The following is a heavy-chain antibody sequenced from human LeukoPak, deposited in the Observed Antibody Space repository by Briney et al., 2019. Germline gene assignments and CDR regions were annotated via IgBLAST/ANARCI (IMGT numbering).Heavy chain of an antibody. CDR1: GFTLSSYG. CDR3: EKANSGYVLVFDY. CDR2: IWYDGSNK. D-gene: IGHD5-12*01. Sequence: GGSLRLSCAASGFTLSSYGMHWVRQAPGKGLEWVAVIWYDGSNKYYADSVKGRFTISRDNSKNTLYLQMNSLRAEDTAVYYCEKANSGYVLVFDYWGQGTLVTVSS. V-gene: IGHV3-33*06. J-gene: IGHJ4*02.